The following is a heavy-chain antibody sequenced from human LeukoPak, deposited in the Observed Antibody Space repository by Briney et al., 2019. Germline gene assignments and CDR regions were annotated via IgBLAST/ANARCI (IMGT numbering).Heavy chain of an antibody. D-gene: IGHD2-21*02. J-gene: IGHJ1*01. CDR2: FVSRPDGGAA. Sequence: GRSLRLSCSASGFTFADYSVTWVRQAPGKGLEWVGSFVSRPDGGAAEYAASLKGRVTISRDDSKSNAYLQMNSLKTDDTAVYYCSTAMVLTAILYFQYWGQGTLVTVSS. CDR1: GFTFADYS. V-gene: IGHV3-49*04. CDR3: STAMVLTAILYFQY.